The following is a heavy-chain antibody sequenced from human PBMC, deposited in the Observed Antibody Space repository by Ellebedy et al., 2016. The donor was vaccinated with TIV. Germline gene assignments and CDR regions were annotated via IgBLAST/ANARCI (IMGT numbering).Heavy chain of an antibody. J-gene: IGHJ6*02. D-gene: IGHD1-26*01. V-gene: IGHV1-18*04. Sequence: AASVKVSCKASAYPFTTYGVSWVRQAPGQGLAWMGWISAYNGHTNYAQKLQGRVTITTDTSTRTDYMELRSLRSDDTAVYYCARGALGATGSGFDYYYGMDVWGQGTTVTVSS. CDR3: ARGALGATGSGFDYYYGMDV. CDR1: AYPFTTYG. CDR2: ISAYNGHT.